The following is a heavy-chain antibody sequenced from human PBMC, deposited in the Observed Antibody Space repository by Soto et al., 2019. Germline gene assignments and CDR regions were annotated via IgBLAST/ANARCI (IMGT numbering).Heavy chain of an antibody. J-gene: IGHJ4*02. CDR1: GGAFSSYA. CDR3: AREGRHFDY. CDR2: INPIFGTP. V-gene: IGHV1-69*06. Sequence: SVKVSWKGSGGAFSSYAISWVRQAPGQGLEWMGGINPIFGTPHYAQKYQGRVTITADTFTNTAYMELTRLTSDDTAVYFCAREGRHFDYWGQGTLVTVSS.